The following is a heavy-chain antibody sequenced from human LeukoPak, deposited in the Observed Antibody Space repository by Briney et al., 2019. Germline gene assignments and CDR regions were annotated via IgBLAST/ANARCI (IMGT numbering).Heavy chain of an antibody. Sequence: GGSLRLSCAASGFTVSSNYMSWVRQAPGKGLEWVSVIYSGGSTYYADSVKGRFTISRDNSKNTLYLQMNSLRVVDTAVYYCAKERDDDNPDFRHWGQGTLVTVSS. J-gene: IGHJ1*01. V-gene: IGHV3-53*01. CDR3: AKERDDDNPDFRH. D-gene: IGHD5-24*01. CDR1: GFTVSSNY. CDR2: IYSGGST.